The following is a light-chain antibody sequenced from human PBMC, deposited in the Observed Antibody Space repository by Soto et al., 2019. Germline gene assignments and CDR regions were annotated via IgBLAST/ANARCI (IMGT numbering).Light chain of an antibody. CDR2: GAS. J-gene: IGKJ1*01. V-gene: IGKV3-15*01. CDR1: QSVSSN. CDR3: QQYNKWPWT. Sequence: EIVMTQSPATLSVSPGERATLSCRASQSVSSNLAWYQQRPGQAPRLLIYGASTRATGIPDRFSGSGSGTEFTLTISSLQSEDFAVYYCQQYNKWPWTFGQGTKVDI.